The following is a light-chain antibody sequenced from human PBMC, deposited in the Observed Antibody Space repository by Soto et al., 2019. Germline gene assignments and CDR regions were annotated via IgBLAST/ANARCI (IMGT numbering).Light chain of an antibody. CDR2: DVV. V-gene: IGLV2-11*01. J-gene: IGLJ3*02. CDR3: YSYAGTYTWM. CDR1: SSDVGGYDY. Sequence: QSALTQPRSVSGSPGQSVTISCTGTSSDVGGYDYVSWYQQHPGKAPKLMIYDVVKRPSGVPHRFSASKSGNTASLTISGLQAEDEADYYCYSYAGTYTWMFGGGTQLTVL.